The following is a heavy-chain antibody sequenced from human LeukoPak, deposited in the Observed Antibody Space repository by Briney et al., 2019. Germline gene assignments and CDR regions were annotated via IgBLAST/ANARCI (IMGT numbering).Heavy chain of an antibody. Sequence: GGSLRLSCAASGFTVGSYYMSWVRRAPGKGVEWGSFIYSGGSTYDADSVKGRFTISRDNSKNTLSLQMNSLRAEDTAVYYCARDLDDYDSSGSLAYWGQGTLVTVSS. CDR2: IYSGGST. D-gene: IGHD3-22*01. J-gene: IGHJ4*02. CDR3: ARDLDDYDSSGSLAY. V-gene: IGHV3-53*01. CDR1: GFTVGSYY.